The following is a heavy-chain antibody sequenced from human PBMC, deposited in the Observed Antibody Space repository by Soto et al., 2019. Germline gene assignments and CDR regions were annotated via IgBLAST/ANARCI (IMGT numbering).Heavy chain of an antibody. CDR2: IIPIFGTA. CDR3: ARGIRGGSCSGGSCYSGMPTNYYYGMDV. Sequence: QVQLVQSGAEVKKPGSSVKVSCKASGGTFSSYAISWVRQAPGQGLEWMGGIIPIFGTANYAQKFQGRVTITADESTSTAYMELSSLRSEDTAVYYCARGIRGGSCSGGSCYSGMPTNYYYGMDVWGQGTTVTVSS. V-gene: IGHV1-69*01. J-gene: IGHJ6*02. D-gene: IGHD2-15*01. CDR1: GGTFSSYA.